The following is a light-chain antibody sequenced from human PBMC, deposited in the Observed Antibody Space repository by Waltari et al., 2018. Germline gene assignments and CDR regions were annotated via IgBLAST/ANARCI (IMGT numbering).Light chain of an antibody. J-gene: IGKJ4*01. V-gene: IGKV3-11*01. CDR1: QSVGGS. CDR2: NSS. Sequence: EIVLTPSPAPLSLSPGEGATLSCRASQSVGGSLAWYQPKPCQAPRILIHNSSHRPTGIPGRFSGSGSGTDFTLTISSLAPEDFAVYYCQQHGNWPLTFGGGTKVEIK. CDR3: QQHGNWPLT.